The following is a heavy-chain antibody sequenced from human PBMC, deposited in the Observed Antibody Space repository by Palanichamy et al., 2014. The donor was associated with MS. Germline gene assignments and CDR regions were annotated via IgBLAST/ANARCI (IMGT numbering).Heavy chain of an antibody. J-gene: IGHJ4*02. CDR2: IYTSGST. CDR1: GGSISSYY. Sequence: PGLVKPSETLSLTCTVSGGSISSYYWSWIRQPAGKGLEWIGRIYTSGSTNYNPSLKSRVTMSVDTSKNQFSLKLSSVTAADTAVYYCARDREVTYYYDSSGYYNYFDYWGQGTLVTVSS. V-gene: IGHV4-4*07. CDR3: ARDREVTYYYDSSGYYNYFDY. D-gene: IGHD3-22*01.